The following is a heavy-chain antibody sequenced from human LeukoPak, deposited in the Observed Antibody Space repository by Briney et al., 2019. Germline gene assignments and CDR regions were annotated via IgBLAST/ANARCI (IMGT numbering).Heavy chain of an antibody. V-gene: IGHV4-34*01. CDR2: INHSGST. D-gene: IGHD2-8*01. Sequence: PSETLSLTCAAYGGSFSGYYWGWIRQPPGKGLEWIGEINHSGSTNYNPSLKSRVTISVDTSKNQFSLKLSSVTAADTAVYYCARGRPYSYCTNGVCFYNWFDPWGQGTLVTVSS. J-gene: IGHJ5*02. CDR3: ARGRPYSYCTNGVCFYNWFDP. CDR1: GGSFSGYY.